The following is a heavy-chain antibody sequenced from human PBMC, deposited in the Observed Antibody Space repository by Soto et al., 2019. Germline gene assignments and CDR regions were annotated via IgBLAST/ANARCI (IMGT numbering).Heavy chain of an antibody. CDR1: GGSISSTSYY. V-gene: IGHV4-39*01. J-gene: IGHJ4*02. Sequence: QLQLQESGPGLVKPSETLSLTCTVSGGSISSTSYYWGWIRQPPGKGLEWIGNIYHSGTTYYNPSLTSRVTISVDTSKNQLSLKLTSVTAADTAVYYCARHDYDSGSYVRYWGQGTLVTVSS. CDR3: ARHDYDSGSYVRY. CDR2: IYHSGTT. D-gene: IGHD3-10*01.